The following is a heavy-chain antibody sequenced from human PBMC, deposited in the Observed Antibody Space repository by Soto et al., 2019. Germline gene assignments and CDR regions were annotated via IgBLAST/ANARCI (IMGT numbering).Heavy chain of an antibody. CDR2: IVPSVDTT. D-gene: IGHD2-15*01. V-gene: IGHV1-69*18. J-gene: IGHJ6*02. Sequence: QVQLVQSGTEVKKPGASVKVSCKASGGTFSRSGFHWVRQAPGQGLEWMGMIVPSVDTTNYAQKFQARVTISADPFTSTVYMELRSLRSEDTAVYYCASCPQPPDPADPYAVDVWGQGTRVIVSS. CDR1: GGTFSRSG. CDR3: ASCPQPPDPADPYAVDV.